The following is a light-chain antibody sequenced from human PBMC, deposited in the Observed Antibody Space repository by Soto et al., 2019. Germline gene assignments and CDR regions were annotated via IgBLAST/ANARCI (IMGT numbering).Light chain of an antibody. J-gene: IGKJ5*01. V-gene: IGKV3-11*01. Sequence: EIVLTQSPGTLSLSPGERATLSCRASQSVSSNLAWYQQKPGQAPRLLIYDASNRATGIPARFSGSGSGTDFTLTISSLEPEDFAVYYCQQRKNWQVTFGQGTRLENK. CDR1: QSVSSN. CDR2: DAS. CDR3: QQRKNWQVT.